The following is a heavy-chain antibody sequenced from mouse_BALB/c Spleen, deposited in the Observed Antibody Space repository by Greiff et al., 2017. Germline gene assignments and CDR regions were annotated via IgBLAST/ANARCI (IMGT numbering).Heavy chain of an antibody. J-gene: IGHJ4*01. CDR2: ISSGGSYT. CDR1: GFTFSSYT. D-gene: IGHD3-3*01. V-gene: IGHV5-6-4*01. CDR3: TREGRLGAMDY. Sequence: EVQVVESGGGLVKPGGSLKLSCAASGFTFSSYTMSWVRQTPEKRLEWVATISSGGSYTYYPDSVKGRFTISRDNAKNTLYLQMSSLKSEDTAMYYCTREGRLGAMDYWGQGTSVTVSS.